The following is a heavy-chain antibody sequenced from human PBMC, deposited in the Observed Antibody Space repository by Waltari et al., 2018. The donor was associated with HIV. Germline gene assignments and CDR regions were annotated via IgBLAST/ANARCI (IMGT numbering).Heavy chain of an antibody. CDR1: GYPFTSYA. J-gene: IGHJ6*02. CDR2: INAGNGNT. Sequence: QVQLVQSGAEVKKPGASVKVSCKASGYPFTSYAMHWVRQAPGQRLEWMGWINAGNGNTKYSQKFQGRVTITRDTSASTAYMELSSLRSEDTAVYYCARRYCSGGSCYPHYYYGMDVWGQGTTVTVSS. CDR3: ARRYCSGGSCYPHYYYGMDV. V-gene: IGHV1-3*01. D-gene: IGHD2-15*01.